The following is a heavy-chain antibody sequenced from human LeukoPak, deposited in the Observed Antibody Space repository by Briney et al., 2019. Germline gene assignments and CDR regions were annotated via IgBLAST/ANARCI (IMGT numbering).Heavy chain of an antibody. CDR1: GFTFTSYA. D-gene: IGHD3-10*01. CDR2: INGGGVFT. V-gene: IGHV3-23*01. J-gene: IGHJ4*02. Sequence: GGSLRLSCEASGFTFTSYAMSWVRQPPGKGLQWVSAINGGGVFTFYADAVKGRFTISKDNSKNRLYLQINNLRAEDTATYYCAREVKSRGDGGFDCWGQGTLVTVSS. CDR3: AREVKSRGDGGFDC.